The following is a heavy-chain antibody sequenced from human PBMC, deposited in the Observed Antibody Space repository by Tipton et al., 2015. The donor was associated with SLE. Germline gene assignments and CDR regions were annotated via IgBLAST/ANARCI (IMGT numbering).Heavy chain of an antibody. J-gene: IGHJ4*02. V-gene: IGHV4-59*07. Sequence: TLSLTCTVSGGSISSHYWSWIRQPPGKGLERIGYISYSGNTEYNPSLKSRVIISVDTSKNQISLTLKSVTAADTAVYYCATHSGVGYYFDNWGQGTLVTASS. CDR2: ISYSGNT. D-gene: IGHD2-15*01. CDR1: GGSISSHY. CDR3: ATHSGVGYYFDN.